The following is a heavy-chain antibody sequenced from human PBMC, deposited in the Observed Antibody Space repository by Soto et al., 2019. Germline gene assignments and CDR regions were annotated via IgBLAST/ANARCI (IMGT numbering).Heavy chain of an antibody. CDR3: VKDRGGDCPDNSCYFGVDY. V-gene: IGHV3-30*18. CDR1: GFTFKFYG. J-gene: IGHJ4*02. D-gene: IGHD2-2*01. Sequence: VQMVESGGGVVQPGKSLRLSCETSGFTFKFYGMHWVRQAPGKGLECVAVISHDGNTHYYADSVKGRFTISRDNSKNTLYLLMNSLRLDDSSTYYCVKDRGGDCPDNSCYFGVDYWGQGALVTVSS. CDR2: ISHDGNTH.